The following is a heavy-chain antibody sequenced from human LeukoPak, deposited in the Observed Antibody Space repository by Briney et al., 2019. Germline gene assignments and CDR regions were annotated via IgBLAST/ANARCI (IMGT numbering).Heavy chain of an antibody. CDR3: ARDLGSSSPNAY. CDR2: ISSSSSYI. CDR1: GFTFSSYN. D-gene: IGHD6-13*01. Sequence: GGSLRLSCAASGFTFSSYNMNWVRQAPGKGLEWVSSISSSSSYIYYADSVKGRFNISRDNAKNSLYLQMNSLRAEDKAVYYCARDLGSSSPNAYWGQGTKVTVFS. J-gene: IGHJ4*02. V-gene: IGHV3-21*01.